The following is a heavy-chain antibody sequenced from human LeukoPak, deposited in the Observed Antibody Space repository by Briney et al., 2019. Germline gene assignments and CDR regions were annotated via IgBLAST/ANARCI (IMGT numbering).Heavy chain of an antibody. CDR3: ARGYYFDSSGYYPPSVY. D-gene: IGHD3-22*01. CDR2: INSDGSTT. Sequence: GGSLRLSCAASGFXFSSYWIHWVRQAPGKGLVWVSCINSDGSTTSYADSVRGRSTISRDNAKNTLYLQMNSLRAEDTAVYYCARGYYFDSSGYYPPSVYWGQGTLVTVSS. V-gene: IGHV3-74*01. CDR1: GFXFSSYW. J-gene: IGHJ4*02.